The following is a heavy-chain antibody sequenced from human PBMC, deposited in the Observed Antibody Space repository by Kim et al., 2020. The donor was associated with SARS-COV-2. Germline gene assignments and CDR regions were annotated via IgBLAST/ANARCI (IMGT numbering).Heavy chain of an antibody. CDR1: GFTFSSYA. CDR3: AKAPWGYCSSTSLDY. J-gene: IGHJ4*02. Sequence: GGSLRLSCAASGFTFSSYAMSWVRQAPGKGLEWVSAISGSGGSTYYADSVKGRFTISRDNSKNTLYLQMNSLRAEDTAVYYCAKAPWGYCSSTSLDYWGQGTLVTVSS. CDR2: ISGSGGST. V-gene: IGHV3-23*01. D-gene: IGHD2-2*01.